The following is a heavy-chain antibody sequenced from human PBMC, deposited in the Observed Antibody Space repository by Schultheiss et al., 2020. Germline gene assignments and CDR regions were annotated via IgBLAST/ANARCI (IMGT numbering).Heavy chain of an antibody. Sequence: AAVKVSCKASGYTFTSYYMHWVRQAPGQGLEWMGIINPSGGSTSYAQKFQGRVTMTRDTSTSTVYMELSSLRSEDTAVYYCASSFLVVPYDYWGQGTLVTVSS. V-gene: IGHV1-46*01. D-gene: IGHD3-3*01. J-gene: IGHJ4*02. CDR3: ASSFLVVPYDY. CDR2: INPSGGST. CDR1: GYTFTSYY.